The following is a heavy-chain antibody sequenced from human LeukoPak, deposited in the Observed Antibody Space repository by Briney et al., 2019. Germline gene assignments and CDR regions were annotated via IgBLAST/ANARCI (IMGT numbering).Heavy chain of an antibody. D-gene: IGHD3-10*01. CDR3: ARDYYGSGSQTWGNWFDP. CDR2: INPNSGGT. V-gene: IGHV1-2*02. Sequence: ASVKVSCKASGYTFTGYCMHWVRQAPGQGLEWMGWINPNSGGTNYAQKFQGRVTMTRDTSISTAYMELSRLRSDDTAVYYCARDYYGSGSQTWGNWFDPWGQGTLVTVSS. CDR1: GYTFTGYC. J-gene: IGHJ5*02.